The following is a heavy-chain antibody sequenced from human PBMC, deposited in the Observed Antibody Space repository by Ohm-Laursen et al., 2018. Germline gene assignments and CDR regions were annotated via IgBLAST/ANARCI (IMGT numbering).Heavy chain of an antibody. CDR3: ARGVRPQVLRYFDWRPGLLPKPLGY. D-gene: IGHD3-9*01. Sequence: ASVKVSCKTSGYTFSGYYMHWVRQAPGQGLEWMGWINSNSGGTNYAQRFQGRVTMTRDTFISTAYMELSRLRSDDTAVYYCARGVRPQVLRYFDWRPGLLPKPLGYWGQGTLVTVSS. V-gene: IGHV1-2*02. CDR1: GYTFSGYY. CDR2: INSNSGGT. J-gene: IGHJ4*02.